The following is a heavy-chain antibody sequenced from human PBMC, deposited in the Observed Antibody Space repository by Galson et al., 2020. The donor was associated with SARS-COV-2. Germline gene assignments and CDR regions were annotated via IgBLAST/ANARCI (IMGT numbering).Heavy chain of an antibody. CDR2: TYYRSKWYN. J-gene: IGHJ6*02. D-gene: IGHD6-6*01. CDR3: ARDLKCLVAARPGGELYYYYVVDV. Sequence: SQTLSLTCAISGDSVSSNSAAWNWIRQSPSRGLEWLGRTYYRSKWYNDYAVSVKSRITINPDTSKNQFSLQLNSVTPEDTAVYYCARDLKCLVAARPGGELYYYYVVDVWGQGTTVTVSS. CDR1: GDSVSSNSAA. V-gene: IGHV6-1*01.